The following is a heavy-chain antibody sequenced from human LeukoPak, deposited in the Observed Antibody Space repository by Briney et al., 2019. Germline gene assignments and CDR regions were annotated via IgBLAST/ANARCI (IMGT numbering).Heavy chain of an antibody. D-gene: IGHD5-24*01. CDR1: GGTFSSYA. CDR3: ARETGHGYNWMGY. V-gene: IGHV1-69*13. CDR2: IIPIFGTA. J-gene: IGHJ4*02. Sequence: ASVKVSCKASGGTFSSYAISWVGQAPGQGLEWMGGIIPIFGTANSAQTFQGRVTITADESTSTAYMELRSLRSEDTAVYYCARETGHGYNWMGYWGQGTLVTVSS.